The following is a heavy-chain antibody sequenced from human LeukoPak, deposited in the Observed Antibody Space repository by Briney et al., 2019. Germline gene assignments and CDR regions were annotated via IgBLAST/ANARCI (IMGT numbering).Heavy chain of an antibody. CDR2: IYSGGST. D-gene: IGHD6-13*01. CDR3: ARISSSWYGSNNWFDP. Sequence: GGSLRLSCAASGFTVSSNYMSWVRQAPGKGLEWVSVIYSGGSTYYADSVKGRFTISRDNSKNTLYLQMNSLRAEDTAVDYCARISSSWYGSNNWFDPWGQGTLVTVSS. CDR1: GFTVSSNY. J-gene: IGHJ5*02. V-gene: IGHV3-66*01.